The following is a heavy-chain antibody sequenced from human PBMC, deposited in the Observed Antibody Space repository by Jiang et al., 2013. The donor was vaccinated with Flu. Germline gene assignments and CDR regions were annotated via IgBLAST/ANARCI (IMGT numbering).Heavy chain of an antibody. CDR3: AREDILTGSSGSYYYYGMDV. CDR1: GDSVSTNSAA. CDR2: TYYRSKWYN. Sequence: QTLSLTCAISGDSVSTNSAAWNWIRQSPSRGLEWLGRTYYRSKWYNDYAVSVKSRITINPDTSKNQFSLQLNSVTPEDTAVYYCAREDILTGSSGSYYYYGMDVWGQGTTVTVSS. V-gene: IGHV6-1*01. J-gene: IGHJ6*02. D-gene: IGHD3-9*01.